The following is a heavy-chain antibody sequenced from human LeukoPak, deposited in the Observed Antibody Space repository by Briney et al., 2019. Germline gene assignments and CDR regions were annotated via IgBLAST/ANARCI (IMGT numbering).Heavy chain of an antibody. J-gene: IGHJ4*02. D-gene: IGHD3-10*01. Sequence: ASVKVSCKASGYTFTGYYMHWVRQAPGRGLEWMGWIHPNGGDTIYAQKFQGRATMTTDTSITTAYVELTSLGSDDTAVYYCASHYGPGPVWGQGTLVTVS. CDR1: GYTFTGYY. V-gene: IGHV1-2*02. CDR3: ASHYGPGPV. CDR2: IHPNGGDT.